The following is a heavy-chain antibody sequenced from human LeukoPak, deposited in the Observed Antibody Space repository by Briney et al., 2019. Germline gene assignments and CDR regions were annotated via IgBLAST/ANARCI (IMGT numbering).Heavy chain of an antibody. V-gene: IGHV4-4*02. D-gene: IGHD2-2*03. CDR2: IYHSWST. J-gene: IGHJ6*02. CDR1: GGSISSSNW. CDR3: ARDGGLGHCSSTSCPGDGMDV. Sequence: PSGTLSLTCAVSGGSISSSNWWSWVRQPPGKGLEWIGEIYHSWSTNYNPSLKSRVTISVDKSKNQFSLKLSSVTAADTAVYYCARDGGLGHCSSTSCPGDGMDVWGQGTTVTVSS.